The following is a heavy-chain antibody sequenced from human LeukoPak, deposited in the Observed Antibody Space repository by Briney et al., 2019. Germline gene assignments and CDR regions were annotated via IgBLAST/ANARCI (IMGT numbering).Heavy chain of an antibody. Sequence: ASVKVSCKASGYTFTSYYMHWVRQAPGQGLEWMGIINPSGGSTSYAQKFQGRVTMTRDTSTSTVYMELSSLRSEDTAVYYRARAEDEEGPRRAGYFDYWGQGTLVTVSS. J-gene: IGHJ4*02. CDR1: GYTFTSYY. V-gene: IGHV1-46*01. CDR3: ARAEDEEGPRRAGYFDY. D-gene: IGHD2-15*01. CDR2: INPSGGST.